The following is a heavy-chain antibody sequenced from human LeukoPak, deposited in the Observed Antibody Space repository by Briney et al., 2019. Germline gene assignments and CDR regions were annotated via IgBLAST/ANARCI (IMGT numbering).Heavy chain of an antibody. J-gene: IGHJ4*02. CDR2: INRDGSDK. Sequence: GGSLRLSCAVSGFIFNDYWMTWVRQVPGRGLEGVANINRDGSDKNYVDSVKGRFTMSRDSAKRSVYLEMSSLRVEDTAVYYCARVGTWEPQRVFDYWGQGTPVTVSS. V-gene: IGHV3-7*01. D-gene: IGHD1-14*01. CDR3: ARVGTWEPQRVFDY. CDR1: GFIFNDYW.